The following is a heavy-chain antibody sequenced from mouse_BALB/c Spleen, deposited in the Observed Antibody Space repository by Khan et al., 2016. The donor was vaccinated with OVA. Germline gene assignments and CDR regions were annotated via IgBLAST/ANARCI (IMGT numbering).Heavy chain of an antibody. CDR3: ARAYYRYDGYYAMDY. CDR2: IWGGGGT. Sequence: VELVESGPGLVAPSQSLSITCTVSGFSFSRYNIHWVRQPPGKGLEWLGMIWGGGGTDYNSTLKSRLSISKDNSKSHVFLKMNSLQTDDTAMYYCARAYYRYDGYYAMDYWGQGTAVTVAS. V-gene: IGHV2-6-4*01. J-gene: IGHJ4*01. D-gene: IGHD2-14*01. CDR1: GFSFSRYN.